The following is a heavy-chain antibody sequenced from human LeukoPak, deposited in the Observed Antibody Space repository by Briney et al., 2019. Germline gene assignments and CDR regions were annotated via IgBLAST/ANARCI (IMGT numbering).Heavy chain of an antibody. V-gene: IGHV1-46*01. Sequence: ASVKVSCKASGYTFTSYYMHWVRQAPGQGLEWMGIINPSGGSTSYAQKFQGRVTMTRDTSISTAYMELSRLRSDDAAVYYCAAAPDFCSSTSCNLDNWGQGTLVTVSS. J-gene: IGHJ4*02. CDR2: INPSGGST. CDR3: AAAPDFCSSTSCNLDN. D-gene: IGHD2-2*01. CDR1: GYTFTSYY.